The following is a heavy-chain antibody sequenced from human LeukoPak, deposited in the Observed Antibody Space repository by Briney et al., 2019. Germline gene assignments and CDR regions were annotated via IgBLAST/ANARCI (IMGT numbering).Heavy chain of an antibody. CDR1: GFIFSSYW. CDR3: AINTLFAFDS. D-gene: IGHD2-15*01. J-gene: IGHJ5*01. Sequence: LTGRSLRLSCAASGFIFSSYWMGWVRQAPGKGLEWVAHIKQDGSEKYYVDSVKGRFTISRDNAKDSLYLQMNSLRAEDTALYSCAINTLFAFDSWGQGTPVTVSS. CDR2: IKQDGSEK. V-gene: IGHV3-7*02.